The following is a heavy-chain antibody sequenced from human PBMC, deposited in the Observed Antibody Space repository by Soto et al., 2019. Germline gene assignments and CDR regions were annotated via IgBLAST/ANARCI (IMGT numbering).Heavy chain of an antibody. D-gene: IGHD6-19*01. CDR1: CRSMSSDGYY. Sequence: TLALTCTVSCRSMSSDGYYWSWIRQDPGKGLGWIGYISHTGSTYSSPSLESRVTLSLDTSKNQFSLNLSSVTAADTAVYFCARDLGSEQWFFDCWGQGTLVTVSS. J-gene: IGHJ4*02. CDR2: ISHTGST. CDR3: ARDLGSEQWFFDC. V-gene: IGHV4-31*03.